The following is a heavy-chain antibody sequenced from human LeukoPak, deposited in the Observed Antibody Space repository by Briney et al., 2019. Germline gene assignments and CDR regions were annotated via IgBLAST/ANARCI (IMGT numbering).Heavy chain of an antibody. D-gene: IGHD1-26*01. CDR1: GFTFSSYA. J-gene: IGHJ3*02. Sequence: PGGSLRLSCAASGFTFSSYALSWVRQAPGKGLEWVSGVTGSGGSTYYADSVKGRFTISRDNSKNALYLQMNSLRAEDTAVYYCAKPGGLVGPKGGAFDIWGQGTMVTVS. V-gene: IGHV3-23*01. CDR3: AKPGGLVGPKGGAFDI. CDR2: VTGSGGST.